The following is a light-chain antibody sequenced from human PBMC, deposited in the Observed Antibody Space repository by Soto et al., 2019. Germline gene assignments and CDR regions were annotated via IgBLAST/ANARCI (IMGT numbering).Light chain of an antibody. CDR2: DAS. V-gene: IGKV3-11*01. CDR3: QQRSNWQWT. J-gene: IGKJ1*01. Sequence: IVLTQSPATLSLSPGERATLSCRASQSVSTYLAWYQQKPGQAPRLLIYDASNRATGIPVRFSGSGSGTDFILTISSLEPEDSAVYYCQQRSNWQWTFGQGTRWIS. CDR1: QSVSTY.